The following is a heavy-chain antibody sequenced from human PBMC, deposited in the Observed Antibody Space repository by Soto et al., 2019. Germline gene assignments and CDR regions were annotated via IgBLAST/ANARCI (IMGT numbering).Heavy chain of an antibody. D-gene: IGHD3-9*01. J-gene: IGHJ6*03. V-gene: IGHV3-74*01. CDR3: ARDSSITISTQGYYYYYYYMDV. CDR2: INSDGSST. Sequence: PGGSLRLSCAASGFTFSSYWMHWVRQAPGKGLVWVSRINSDGSSTSYADSVKGRFTISRDNAKNTLYLQMNSLRAEDTAVYYCARDSSITISTQGYYYYYYYMDVWGKGTTVTVSS. CDR1: GFTFSSYW.